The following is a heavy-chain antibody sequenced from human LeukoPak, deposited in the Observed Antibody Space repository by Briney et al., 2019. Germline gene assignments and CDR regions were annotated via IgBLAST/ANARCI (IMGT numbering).Heavy chain of an antibody. J-gene: IGHJ4*02. D-gene: IGHD3-10*01. Sequence: PGGSLRLSCAASGFTLSSYSMNWVRQAPGRGLEWVSLISGGGGSTYYADSVKGRFTISRDNSKNSLYLQMNSLRTEDTALYYCAKDRDPYYYGSGSYIGTWGQGTLVTVSS. CDR1: GFTLSSYS. V-gene: IGHV3-43*02. CDR2: ISGGGGST. CDR3: AKDRDPYYYGSGSYIGT.